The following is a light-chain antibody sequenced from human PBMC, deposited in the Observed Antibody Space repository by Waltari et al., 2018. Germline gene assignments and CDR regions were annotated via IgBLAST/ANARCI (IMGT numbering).Light chain of an antibody. J-gene: IGLJ3*02. CDR1: SGHNSNV. CDR3: QTGGHGTWV. V-gene: IGLV4-69*01. Sequence: QLVLTQSPSASASLGASVKLTCTLSSGHNSNVIAWLQQQPEKGPRYLMKVNSDGSHSKGDEIPDRFSGSSSGTERYLTISSLQSEDEADYYCQTGGHGTWVFGGGTKLTVL. CDR2: VNSDGSH.